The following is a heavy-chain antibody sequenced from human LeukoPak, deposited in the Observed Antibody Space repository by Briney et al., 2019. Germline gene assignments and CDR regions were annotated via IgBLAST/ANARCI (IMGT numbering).Heavy chain of an antibody. J-gene: IGHJ5*01. CDR1: GDSVSGFY. D-gene: IGHD2-8*01. V-gene: IGHV4-59*08. CDR2: IHCSGSS. CDR3: ALAPNSNWFDF. Sequence: SETLSLTCSVSGDSVSGFYWNWIRQPPGKKPEWIGNIHCSGSSNYNPSLKSRVTMSIDTSRNQFFLKLSSVTAADTAVYYCALAPNSNWFDFWGQGVLVTVSS.